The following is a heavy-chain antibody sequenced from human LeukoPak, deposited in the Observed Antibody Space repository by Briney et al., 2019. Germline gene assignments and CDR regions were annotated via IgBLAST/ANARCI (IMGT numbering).Heavy chain of an antibody. CDR2: ISYDGSNK. J-gene: IGHJ6*02. D-gene: IGHD1-26*01. CDR3: AKDMGDSYGMDV. V-gene: IGHV3-30*18. Sequence: GGSLRLSCAASGFTFSSYGMHWVRQAPGKGLEWVAVISYDGSNKYYADSVKGRFTISRDNSKNTLYLQMNSLRAEDTAVYYCAKDMGDSYGMDVWGQGTTVTVSS. CDR1: GFTFSSYG.